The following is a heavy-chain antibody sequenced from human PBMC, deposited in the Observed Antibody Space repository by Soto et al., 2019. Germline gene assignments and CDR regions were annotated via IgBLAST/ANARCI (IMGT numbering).Heavy chain of an antibody. CDR1: GYTFTSYD. J-gene: IGHJ6*03. V-gene: IGHV1-8*01. D-gene: IGHD3-3*01. CDR2: MNPNSGNT. CDR3: ARGMLGLVTFPFYYYYMDV. Sequence: ASVKVSCKASGYTFTSYDINWVRQATGQGLEWMGWMNPNSGNTGYAQKFQGRVTMTRNTSISTAYMELSSLRSEDTAVYYCARGMLGLVTFPFYYYYMDVWGKGTTVTVSS.